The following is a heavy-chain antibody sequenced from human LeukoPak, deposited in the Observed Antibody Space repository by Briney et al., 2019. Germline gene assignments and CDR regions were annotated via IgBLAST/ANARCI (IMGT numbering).Heavy chain of an antibody. J-gene: IGHJ4*02. CDR3: AKGFLRGYSYAFDY. CDR2: IVGGGGTT. D-gene: IGHD5-18*01. V-gene: IGHV3-23*01. Sequence: GGSLRLSCAASGFTFSSYAMSWVRQAPGKGLEWVSAIVGGGGTTYYADSVKGGFSISRDNSKSTLYLQLSSLRAEDTAVYYCAKGFLRGYSYAFDYWGQGTLVTVSS. CDR1: GFTFSSYA.